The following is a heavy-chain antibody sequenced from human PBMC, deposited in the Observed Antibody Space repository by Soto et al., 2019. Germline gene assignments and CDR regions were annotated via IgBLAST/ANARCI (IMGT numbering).Heavy chain of an antibody. CDR3: ARENYDFWSGSSTPMDV. Sequence: GGSLRLSCAASGFTFSDYYMSWIRQAPGKGLEWVSYISSSGSTIYYADSVKGRFTISRDNAKNSLYLQMNSLRAEDTAVYYCARENYDFWSGSSTPMDVWGQGTTVTVSS. CDR2: ISSSGSTI. V-gene: IGHV3-11*01. D-gene: IGHD3-3*01. CDR1: GFTFSDYY. J-gene: IGHJ6*02.